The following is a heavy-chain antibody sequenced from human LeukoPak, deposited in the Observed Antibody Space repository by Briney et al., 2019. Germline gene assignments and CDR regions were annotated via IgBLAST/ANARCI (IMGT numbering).Heavy chain of an antibody. CDR2: ISSSGSTI. V-gene: IGHV3-48*03. CDR3: ARAQYSSSWYGAVAGRGGFDY. J-gene: IGHJ4*02. Sequence: GGSLRLSCAASGFTFSSYEMNWVRQAPGKGLEWVSYISSSGSTIYYADSVKGRFTISRDNAKNSLYLQMNSLRAEDTAVYYCARAQYSSSWYGAVAGRGGFDYWGQGTLVTVSS. D-gene: IGHD6-13*01. CDR1: GFTFSSYE.